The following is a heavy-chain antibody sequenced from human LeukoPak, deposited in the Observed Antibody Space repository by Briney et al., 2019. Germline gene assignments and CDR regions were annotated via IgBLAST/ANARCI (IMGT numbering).Heavy chain of an antibody. J-gene: IGHJ4*02. V-gene: IGHV3-21*01. CDR3: ARDQNYYGSGSLDY. Sequence: MPGGSLRLSCAASGFTFSTYSMHWVRQAPGKGLEWVSSISSSRTYIYYADSVKGRFTISRDNAKNSLYLQMNSLRAEDTAVYYCARDQNYYGSGSLDYWGQGTLVTVSS. CDR2: ISSSRTYI. CDR1: GFTFSTYS. D-gene: IGHD3-10*01.